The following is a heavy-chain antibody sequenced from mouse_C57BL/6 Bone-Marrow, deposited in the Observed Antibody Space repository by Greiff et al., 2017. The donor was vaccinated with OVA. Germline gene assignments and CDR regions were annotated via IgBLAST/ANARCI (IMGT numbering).Heavy chain of an antibody. Sequence: VQLQQPGAALVKPGASVKLSCKASGYTFPSSWITWVKQRPGQGLEWIGAIYPASGSTNYNEPFKSKSTLTVDPSSSTADMQLSSLTSEDSAVYDCARSYYCGSRYGYFDVWGTGTPVTVSS. CDR3: ARSYYCGSRYGYFDV. D-gene: IGHD1-1*01. CDR1: GYTFPSSW. CDR2: IYPASGST. V-gene: IGHV1-55*01. J-gene: IGHJ1*03.